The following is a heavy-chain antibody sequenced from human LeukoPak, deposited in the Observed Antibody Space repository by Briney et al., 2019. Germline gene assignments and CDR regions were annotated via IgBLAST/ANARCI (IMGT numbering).Heavy chain of an antibody. V-gene: IGHV4-59*01. CDR2: IYSSGST. Sequence: SETLSLTCTVSGGSISGYYWSWIRQPPGKGLEWIGYIYSSGSTNYNPSLKSRVTISVDTSKNQFSLKLSSVTAADTAVYYCARSRAFDSAFDPWGQGTLDTVSS. CDR1: GGSISGYY. J-gene: IGHJ5*02. CDR3: ARSRAFDSAFDP. D-gene: IGHD3-22*01.